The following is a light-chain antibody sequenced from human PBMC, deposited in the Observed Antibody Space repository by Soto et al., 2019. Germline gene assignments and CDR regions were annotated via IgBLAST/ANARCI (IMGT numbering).Light chain of an antibody. J-gene: IGLJ2*01. Sequence: QSALTQPASVSGSPGQSITISCTGTSSDVGAYKYVSWYQQHPGKAPKLMIYEVSNRPSGVSDRFSGSKSGNMASLTISGLQAEDEADYYCSSYTSSSSVLFGGGTKLTVL. V-gene: IGLV2-14*01. CDR2: EVS. CDR3: SSYTSSSSVL. CDR1: SSDVGAYKY.